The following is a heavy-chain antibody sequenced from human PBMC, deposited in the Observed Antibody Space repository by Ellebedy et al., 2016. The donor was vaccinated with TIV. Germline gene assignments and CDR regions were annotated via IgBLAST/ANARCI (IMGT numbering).Heavy chain of an antibody. J-gene: IGHJ4*02. CDR2: IWSDGTKK. V-gene: IGHV3-33*01. CDR3: TRALHYDPTTSDF. D-gene: IGHD3-3*01. CDR1: GFTFSRHA. Sequence: GESLKISCVTSGFTFSRHAMKWVRQAPGKGLEWVALIWSDGTKKYYADSMKGRFTISRDNSNDAVYLQMDSLRANDTALYYCTRALHYDPTTSDFWGQGTLVIVSS.